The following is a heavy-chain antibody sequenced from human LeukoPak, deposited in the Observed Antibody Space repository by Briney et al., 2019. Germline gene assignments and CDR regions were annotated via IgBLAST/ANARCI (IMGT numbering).Heavy chain of an antibody. CDR3: ARGGYSYVI. Sequence: GGSLRLSCAASGFTFSSFWMSWVRQATGKGLEWVANIKQDETVTYYVDSVKGRFTISRDNAKNSLYLQMNSLRAEDTAVYYCARGGYSYVIWGQGTLVTVSS. D-gene: IGHD5-18*01. CDR1: GFTFSSFW. CDR2: IKQDETVT. J-gene: IGHJ4*02. V-gene: IGHV3-7*05.